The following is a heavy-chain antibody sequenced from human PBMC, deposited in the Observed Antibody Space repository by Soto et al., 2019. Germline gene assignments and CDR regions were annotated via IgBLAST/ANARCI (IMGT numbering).Heavy chain of an antibody. V-gene: IGHV4-30-4*01. J-gene: IGHJ5*02. CDR2: IYYSGST. CDR1: GGSISSGGYY. Sequence: PSETLSLTCTVSGGSISSGGYYWSWIRQPPGKGLEWTGYIYYSGSTYYNPSLKSRVTISVDTSKNQFSLKLSSVTAADTAVYYCARERPDGSRLDPWGQGTLVTVSS. D-gene: IGHD6-13*01. CDR3: ARERPDGSRLDP.